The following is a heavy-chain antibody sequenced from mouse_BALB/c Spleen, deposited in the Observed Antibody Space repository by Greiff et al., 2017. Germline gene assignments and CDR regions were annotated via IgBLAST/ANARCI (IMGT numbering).Heavy chain of an antibody. J-gene: IGHJ4*01. CDR3: AKNWDRGDYAMDY. CDR2: ISSGSSTI. D-gene: IGHD4-1*01. V-gene: IGHV5-17*02. CDR1: GFTFSSFR. Sequence: EVQLVESGGGLVQPGGSRKLSCAASGFTFSSFRMHWVRQAPEKGLEWVAYISSGSSTIYYADTVKGRFTISRDNPKNTLFLQMTSLRSEDTAMYYCAKNWDRGDYAMDYWGQGTSVTVSS.